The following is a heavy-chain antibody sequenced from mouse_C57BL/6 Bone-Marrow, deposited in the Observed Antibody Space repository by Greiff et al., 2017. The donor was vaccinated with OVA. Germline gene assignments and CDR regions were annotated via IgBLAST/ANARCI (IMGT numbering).Heavy chain of an antibody. CDR3: AREMGYYDYDGAWFAY. D-gene: IGHD2-4*01. V-gene: IGHV1-53*01. CDR1: GYTFTSYW. Sequence: QVQLQQPGTELVKPGASVKLSCKASGYTFTSYWMHWVKQRPGQGLEWIGNINPSNGGTNYNEKFKSKATLTVDKSSSTAYMQLSSLTSEDSAVYYCAREMGYYDYDGAWFAYWGQGTLVTVSA. J-gene: IGHJ3*01. CDR2: INPSNGGT.